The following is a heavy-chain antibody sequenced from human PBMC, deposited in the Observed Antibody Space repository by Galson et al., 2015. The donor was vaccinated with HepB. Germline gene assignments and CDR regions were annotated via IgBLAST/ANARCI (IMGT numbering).Heavy chain of an antibody. D-gene: IGHD2-2*01. CDR3: ARASLPYQLLGTFDY. CDR2: IIPIFGTA. CDR1: GGTFSTYA. V-gene: IGHV1-69*13. J-gene: IGHJ3*01. Sequence: SVKVSCKASGGTFSTYAITWMRQAPGQGLEWMGGIIPIFGTANYAQKFQDRVTITADASTTTAYMELSSLRSGDTAVYYCARASLPYQLLGTFDYWGQGTIVTVPS.